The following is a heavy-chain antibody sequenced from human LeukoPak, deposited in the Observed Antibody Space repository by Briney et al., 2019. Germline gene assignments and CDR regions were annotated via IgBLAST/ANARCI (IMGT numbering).Heavy chain of an antibody. Sequence: PSETLSLTCTVSGGSISSSSYYWGWIRQPPGKGLEWIGSIYYTGSTHYNPSLKSRVSISVDTSKNQFSLKLSSVTAADTAVYCCARLHTGEQQLPIGFDYWGQGTLVTVSS. CDR2: IYYTGST. V-gene: IGHV4-39*01. CDR1: GGSISSSSYY. J-gene: IGHJ4*02. D-gene: IGHD6-13*01. CDR3: ARLHTGEQQLPIGFDY.